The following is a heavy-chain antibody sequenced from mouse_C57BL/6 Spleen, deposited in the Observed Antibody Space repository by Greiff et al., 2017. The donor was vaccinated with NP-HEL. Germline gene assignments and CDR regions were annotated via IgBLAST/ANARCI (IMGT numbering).Heavy chain of an antibody. D-gene: IGHD1-1*01. J-gene: IGHJ3*01. Sequence: DVKLQESGPELVKPGASVKISCKASGYSFTGYYMNWVKQSPEKSLEWIGEINPSTGGTTYNQKFKAKATLTVDKSSSTAYMQLKSLTSEDSAVYYCARDYYGSSYPLAYWGQGTLVTVSA. CDR1: GYSFTGYY. CDR3: ARDYYGSSYPLAY. CDR2: INPSTGGT. V-gene: IGHV1-42*01.